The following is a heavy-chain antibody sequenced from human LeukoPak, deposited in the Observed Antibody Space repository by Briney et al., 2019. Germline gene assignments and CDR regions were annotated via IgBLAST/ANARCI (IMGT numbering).Heavy chain of an antibody. D-gene: IGHD2-15*01. Sequence: SETLSLTCTGSGGSMSRYYLSGIGEPAGKGLDGVGYFYYIWCTNYNPSLKSRVTISVDTSKNQFFLKLSSVTAADTAVYYCARGTDCSGGSCFRGNLNWFDYWGQGTLVTVSS. CDR1: GGSMSRYY. CDR3: ARGTDCSGGSCFRGNLNWFDY. J-gene: IGHJ5*01. CDR2: FYYIWCT. V-gene: IGHV4-59*08.